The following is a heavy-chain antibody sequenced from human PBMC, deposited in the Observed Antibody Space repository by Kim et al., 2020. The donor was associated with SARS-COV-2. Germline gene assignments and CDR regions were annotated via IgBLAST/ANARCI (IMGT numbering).Heavy chain of an antibody. Sequence: GGSLRLSCAASGFTFSSYGMHWVRQAPGKGLEWVAVIWYDGSNKYYADSVKGRFTISRDNSKNTLYLQMNSLRAEDTAVYYCAREGNGYLGLDYWGQGTLVTVSS. D-gene: IGHD3-22*01. CDR1: GFTFSSYG. V-gene: IGHV3-33*01. CDR2: IWYDGSNK. J-gene: IGHJ4*02. CDR3: AREGNGYLGLDY.